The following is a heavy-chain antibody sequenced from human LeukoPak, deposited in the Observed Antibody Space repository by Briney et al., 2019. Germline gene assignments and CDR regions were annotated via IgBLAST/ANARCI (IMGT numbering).Heavy chain of an antibody. CDR1: GFTFSSYT. CDR2: ISSSSSYI. D-gene: IGHD3-9*01. J-gene: IGHJ3*02. V-gene: IGHV3-21*06. CDR3: ARDTYDILTGYYKWAFDI. Sequence: GGSLRLSCAASGFTFSSYTMNWVRQAPGKGLEWVSSISSSSSYIYYADSVKGRSTISRDNAKNSLYLQVNSLRAEDTAVYYCARDTYDILTGYYKWAFDIWGQGTMVTVSS.